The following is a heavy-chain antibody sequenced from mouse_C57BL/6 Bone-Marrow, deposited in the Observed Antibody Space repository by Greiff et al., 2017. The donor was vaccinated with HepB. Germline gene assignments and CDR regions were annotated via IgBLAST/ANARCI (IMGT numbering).Heavy chain of an antibody. J-gene: IGHJ2*01. CDR2: IWWDDDK. D-gene: IGHD1-1*01. CDR1: GFSLSTFGMG. V-gene: IGHV8-8*01. Sequence: QVTLKVSGPGILQPSQTLSLTCSFSGFSLSTFGMGVGWIRQPSGKGLEWLAHIWWDDDKYYNPALKSRLTISKDTSKNQVFLKIANVDTADTATYYCARTYYYGSSYGCYFDYWGQGTTLTVSS. CDR3: ARTYYYGSSYGCYFDY.